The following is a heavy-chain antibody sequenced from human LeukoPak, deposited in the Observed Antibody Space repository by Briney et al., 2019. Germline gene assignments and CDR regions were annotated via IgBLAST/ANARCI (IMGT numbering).Heavy chain of an antibody. V-gene: IGHV3-7*03. CDR1: GFTFSSYW. CDR3: ARGGPWGIAISWFLDAFDI. J-gene: IGHJ3*02. CDR2: IKQDGSEK. D-gene: IGHD6-13*01. Sequence: GGSLRLSCAASGFTFSSYWMSWVRQAPGKGLEWVANIKQDGSEKYYVDSVKGRFTISRDNSKNTLYLQMNSLRAEDTAVYYCARGGPWGIAISWFLDAFDIWGQGTMVTVSS.